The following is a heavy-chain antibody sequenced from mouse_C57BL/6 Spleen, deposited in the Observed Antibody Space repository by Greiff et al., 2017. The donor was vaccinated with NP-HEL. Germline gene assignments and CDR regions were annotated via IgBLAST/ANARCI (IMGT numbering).Heavy chain of an antibody. CDR1: GYTFTDYY. Sequence: VQLQQSGPVLVKPGASVKMSCKASGYTFTDYYMNWVKQSHGKSLEWIGVINPYTGGTSSNQKFTGKATLTVAKSSSPAYLQLNSLTSEDSAVYYCARSLSTMPYDYDDWGQGTTLTVSS. V-gene: IGHV1-19*01. D-gene: IGHD2-1*01. CDR3: ARSLSTMPYDYDD. J-gene: IGHJ2*01. CDR2: INPYTGGT.